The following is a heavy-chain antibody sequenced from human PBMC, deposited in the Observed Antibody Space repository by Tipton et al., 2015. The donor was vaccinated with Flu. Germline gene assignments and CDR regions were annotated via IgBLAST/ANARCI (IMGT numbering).Heavy chain of an antibody. J-gene: IGHJ4*02. D-gene: IGHD2-15*01. CDR3: AKTPSASAPRASFQY. CDR1: GFTFRTNG. Sequence: SLRLSCAASGFTFRTNGMHWVRQAPGKGLEWVAHIRSDETTEYADSVKGRFTISRDNSKNTLYLQLNSLRGDDAAVYHCAKTPSASAPRASFQYWGQGTLVTVSS. V-gene: IGHV3-30*02. CDR2: IRSDETTE.